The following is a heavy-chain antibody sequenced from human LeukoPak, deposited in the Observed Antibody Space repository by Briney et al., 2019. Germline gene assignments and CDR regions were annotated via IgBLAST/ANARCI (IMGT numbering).Heavy chain of an antibody. J-gene: IGHJ4*02. D-gene: IGHD4-17*01. CDR1: GYSFTSYG. V-gene: IGHV1-18*01. CDR3: ARERSGDFAFDY. CDR2: ISAYNGNT. Sequence: ASVKVSFTASGYSFTSYGISWVRQAPGQGLEWMGWISAYNGNTNYAQKFQGRVTMTTDTSTSTVYMELRSLRSDDTAVFYCARERSGDFAFDYWGQGTLVTVSS.